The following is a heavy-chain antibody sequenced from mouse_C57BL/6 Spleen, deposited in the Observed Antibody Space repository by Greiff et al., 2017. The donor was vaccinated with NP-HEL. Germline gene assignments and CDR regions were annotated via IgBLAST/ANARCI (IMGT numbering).Heavy chain of an antibody. CDR3: ARGGIYDYDGYFDV. Sequence: VQLQQSGPELVKPGASVKISCKASGYTFTDYYMNWVKQSHGKSLEWIGDINPNNGGTSYNQKFKGKATLTVDKSSSTAYMELRSLTSEDSAVYYCARGGIYDYDGYFDVWGTGTTVTVSS. V-gene: IGHV1-26*01. CDR2: INPNNGGT. J-gene: IGHJ1*03. D-gene: IGHD2-4*01. CDR1: GYTFTDYY.